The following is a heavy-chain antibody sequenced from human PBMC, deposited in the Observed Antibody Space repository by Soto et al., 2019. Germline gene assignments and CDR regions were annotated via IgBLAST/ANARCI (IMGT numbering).Heavy chain of an antibody. CDR3: AREMRTYSSSWYFGDWFDP. V-gene: IGHV4-61*01. D-gene: IGHD6-13*01. CDR2: IYYSGST. Sequence: PSETLSLTCTVSGGSVSSGSYYWSWIRQPPGKGLEWIGYIYYSGSTNYNPSLKSRVTISVDTSKNQFSLKLSSVTAADPAGYYCAREMRTYSSSWYFGDWFDPWGQGTLVTVSS. J-gene: IGHJ5*02. CDR1: GGSVSSGSYY.